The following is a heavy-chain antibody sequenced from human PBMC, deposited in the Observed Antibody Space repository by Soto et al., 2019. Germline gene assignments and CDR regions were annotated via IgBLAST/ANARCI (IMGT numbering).Heavy chain of an antibody. Sequence: SVKVSCKASGGTFSSYAISWVRQAPGQGLEWMGGIIPIFGTANYAQKFQGRVTITADESTSTAYMELSSLRSEDTAVYYCARDLRFLEWLPHADYYGMDVWGQGTTVTVSS. CDR2: IIPIFGTA. CDR3: ARDLRFLEWLPHADYYGMDV. CDR1: GGTFSSYA. V-gene: IGHV1-69*13. J-gene: IGHJ6*02. D-gene: IGHD3-3*01.